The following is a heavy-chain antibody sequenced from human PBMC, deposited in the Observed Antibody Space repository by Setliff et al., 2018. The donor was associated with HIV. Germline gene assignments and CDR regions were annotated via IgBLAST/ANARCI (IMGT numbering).Heavy chain of an antibody. CDR1: SASITSSNW. D-gene: IGHD6-19*01. V-gene: IGHV4-4*02. CDR3: ARAGAIPSWAVVGLYYYYYMDV. J-gene: IGHJ6*03. CDR2: INHSGST. Sequence: SETLSLTCAVSSASITSSNWRNWVRQTPGKGLEWIGEINHSGSTNYNPSLKSRVTISVDTSKNQFSLKLSSVTAADTAVYYCARAGAIPSWAVVGLYYYYYMDVWGKGTTVTVSS.